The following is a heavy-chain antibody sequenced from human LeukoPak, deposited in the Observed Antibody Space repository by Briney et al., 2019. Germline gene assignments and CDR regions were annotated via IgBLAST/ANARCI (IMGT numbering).Heavy chain of an antibody. D-gene: IGHD1-20*01. Sequence: ASVKVSCKASGCTFTGYYMHWVRQAPGQGLEWMGWINPNSGGTKYVQKLQDCVTMTRDTSISTAYMELSRLRSDDTAVYYCARGSELTGDPQAFDIWGQGTMVTVSS. J-gene: IGHJ3*02. V-gene: IGHV1-2*04. CDR3: ARGSELTGDPQAFDI. CDR1: GCTFTGYY. CDR2: INPNSGGT.